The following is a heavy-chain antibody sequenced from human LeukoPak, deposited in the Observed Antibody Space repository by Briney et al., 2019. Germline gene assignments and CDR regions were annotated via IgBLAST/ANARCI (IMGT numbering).Heavy chain of an antibody. J-gene: IGHJ4*02. D-gene: IGHD6-13*01. CDR3: ARPGYISSRFDY. V-gene: IGHV3-74*01. Sequence: GGCLRLSCVASGFTFSSYWMHWVRQAPGKGLVWVSRISSDGSTTTYADSVKGRFTISRDNVKNTLYLQMNSLRVEDTAVYYCARPGYISSRFDYWGQGSLVIVSS. CDR1: GFTFSSYW. CDR2: ISSDGSTT.